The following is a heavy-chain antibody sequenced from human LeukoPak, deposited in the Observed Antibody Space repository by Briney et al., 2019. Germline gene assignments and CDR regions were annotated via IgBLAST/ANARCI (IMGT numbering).Heavy chain of an antibody. J-gene: IGHJ3*02. CDR1: GFTFSSYG. Sequence: GGSLRLSCAASGFTFSSYGMHWVRQAPGKGLEWVAFIRYDGSNKYYADSVKGRFTISRDNAKNSLYLQMNSLRAEDTALYYCAKDIMGYYDSSGYYDSNAFDIWGQGTMVTVSS. V-gene: IGHV3-30*02. CDR2: IRYDGSNK. D-gene: IGHD3-22*01. CDR3: AKDIMGYYDSSGYYDSNAFDI.